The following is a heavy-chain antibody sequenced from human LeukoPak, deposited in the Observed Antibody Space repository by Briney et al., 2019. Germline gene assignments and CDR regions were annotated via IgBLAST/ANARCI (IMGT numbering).Heavy chain of an antibody. D-gene: IGHD4-17*01. CDR1: SGSISISNYH. Sequence: KSSETLSLTCTVSSGSISISNYHWGWIRQPPGKGLEWIASIYYSGTSYYNPSLKSRVTISVDTSKSQFSLELSSVTAADTAAYYCASTTLTYFDYWGQGTLVTVSS. CDR2: IYYSGTS. V-gene: IGHV4-39*01. J-gene: IGHJ4*02. CDR3: ASTTLTYFDY.